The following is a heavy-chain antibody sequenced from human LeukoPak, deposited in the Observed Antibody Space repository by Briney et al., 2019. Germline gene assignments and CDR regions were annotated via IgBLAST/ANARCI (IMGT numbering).Heavy chain of an antibody. CDR1: GFTFSSYW. D-gene: IGHD2-15*01. Sequence: PGGSLRLSCAASGFTFSSYWMHWVRQPTGKGLEWVSAIGTGGDTYYPDSVRGRFTISRENAKNSLYLQMNSLRDGDTAVYYCAREARGGSGWNDWYFDLWGRGTQVTVSS. CDR3: AREARGGSGWNDWYFDL. V-gene: IGHV3-13*01. J-gene: IGHJ2*01. CDR2: IGTGGDT.